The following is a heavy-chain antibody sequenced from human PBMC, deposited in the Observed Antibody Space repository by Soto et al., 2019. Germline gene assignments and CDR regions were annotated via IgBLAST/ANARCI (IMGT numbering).Heavy chain of an antibody. CDR2: VYYVGNT. V-gene: IGHV4-39*01. Sequence: SETLSLTCTVSGGPMISSSYHWVWIRQPPGKGLEWIGSVYYVGNTYYNPSLKSRVSISVDTSKSQFSLKLSSVTSADTAVYYCARHGLYCSSGSGYGNLLDSSGQGSLVTVSS. D-gene: IGHD2-15*01. CDR3: ARHGLYCSSGSGYGNLLDS. CDR1: GGPMISSSYH. J-gene: IGHJ5*01.